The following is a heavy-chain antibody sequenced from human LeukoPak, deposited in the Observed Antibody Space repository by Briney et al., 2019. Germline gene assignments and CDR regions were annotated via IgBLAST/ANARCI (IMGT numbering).Heavy chain of an antibody. CDR3: ARRELGIDY. J-gene: IGHJ4*02. Sequence: SETLSLTCTVSGGSIGSSSYYWGWNRQPPGKGLEWIGSIYYSGSTYYNPSLKSRVTISVDTSKNQFSLKLGSVTAADTAVYYCARRELGIDYWGQGTLVTVSS. D-gene: IGHD7-27*01. V-gene: IGHV4-39*01. CDR1: GGSIGSSSYY. CDR2: IYYSGST.